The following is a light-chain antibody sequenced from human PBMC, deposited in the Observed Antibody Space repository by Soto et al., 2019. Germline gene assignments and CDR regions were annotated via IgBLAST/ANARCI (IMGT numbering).Light chain of an antibody. Sequence: IVLTQSPGTLSLSPGERATLSCRAGQSVSSNYLAWYQQKPGQAPRLLIYAASSRATGIPDRFSGSGSGTALTLTIDGLEPEDFLVYYCQQYGYYPITFGQGTRLEIK. CDR2: AAS. J-gene: IGKJ5*01. CDR1: QSVSSNY. V-gene: IGKV3-20*01. CDR3: QQYGYYPIT.